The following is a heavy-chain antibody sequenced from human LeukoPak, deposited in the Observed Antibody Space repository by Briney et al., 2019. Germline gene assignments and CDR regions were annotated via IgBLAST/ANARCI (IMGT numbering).Heavy chain of an antibody. Sequence: SETLSPTCTVSGGSISSNYWIWIRQPPGRGLEWIGYIYYSGSTNYNPSLKSRVTISVDTSKNQFSLKLSSVTAADTAVYYCARAIAPYGMDVWGQGTTVTVSS. D-gene: IGHD6-13*01. J-gene: IGHJ6*02. CDR1: GGSISSNY. CDR3: ARAIAPYGMDV. CDR2: IYYSGST. V-gene: IGHV4-59*01.